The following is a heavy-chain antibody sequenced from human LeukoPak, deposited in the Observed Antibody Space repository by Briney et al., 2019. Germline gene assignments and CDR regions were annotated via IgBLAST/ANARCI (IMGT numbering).Heavy chain of an antibody. Sequence: SETLSLTCTVSGGSISSYYWSWIRQPAGKGLEWIGRIYTSGSTNYNPSLKCRVTMSVDTSKNQFSLKLSSVTAADTAVYYCAREWAAVAWNYYYYGMDVWGQGTTVTVSS. V-gene: IGHV4-4*07. D-gene: IGHD6-19*01. CDR2: IYTSGST. CDR3: AREWAAVAWNYYYYGMDV. J-gene: IGHJ6*02. CDR1: GGSISSYY.